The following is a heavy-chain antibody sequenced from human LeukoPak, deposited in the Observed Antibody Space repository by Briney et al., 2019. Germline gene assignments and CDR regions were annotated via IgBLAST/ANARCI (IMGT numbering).Heavy chain of an antibody. CDR3: ARHCPHYDFWSGYYYYYYMDV. V-gene: IGHV4-4*09. D-gene: IGHD3-3*01. Sequence: PSETLSLTCTVSGGSISSYYWSWIRQPPGKGLEWIGYIYTSGSTNYNPSLKSRVTISVDTSKNQFSLKLSSVTAADTAVYYCARHCPHYDFWSGYYYYYYMDVWGKGTTVTVSS. CDR2: IYTSGST. J-gene: IGHJ6*03. CDR1: GGSISSYY.